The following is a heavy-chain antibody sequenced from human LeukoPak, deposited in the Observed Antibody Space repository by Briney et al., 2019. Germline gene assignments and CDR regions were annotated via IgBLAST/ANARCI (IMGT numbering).Heavy chain of an antibody. Sequence: SVKVSCKASGGTFSSYAISWVRQAPGQGREWMGRIIPILGIANYAQKFHARVKITADKSTSTAYMELSSLRSEDTAVYYCARDVIPINSGGYYSRSDPWGQGTLVTVSS. CDR2: IIPILGIA. D-gene: IGHD3-22*01. CDR3: ARDVIPINSGGYYSRSDP. J-gene: IGHJ5*02. CDR1: GGTFSSYA. V-gene: IGHV1-69*04.